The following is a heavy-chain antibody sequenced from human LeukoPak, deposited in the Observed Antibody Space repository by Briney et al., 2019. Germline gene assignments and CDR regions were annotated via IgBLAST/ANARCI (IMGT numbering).Heavy chain of an antibody. CDR3: ARGRITIFGVVRGPFDY. Sequence: PMASVKVSCKASGGTFSSYAISWVRQAPGQGLEWMGGIIPIFGTANYAQKFQGRVTITADKSTSTAYMELSSLRSEDTAVYYCARGRITIFGVVRGPFDYWGQGTLVTVSS. CDR2: IIPIFGTA. D-gene: IGHD3-3*01. CDR1: GGTFSSYA. J-gene: IGHJ4*02. V-gene: IGHV1-69*06.